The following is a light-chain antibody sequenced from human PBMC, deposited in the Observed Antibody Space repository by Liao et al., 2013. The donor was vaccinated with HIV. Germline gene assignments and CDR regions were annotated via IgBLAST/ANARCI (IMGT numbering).Light chain of an antibody. V-gene: IGLV3-1*01. CDR2: QDS. J-gene: IGLJ1*01. CDR3: QVWDSNSDHPYV. CDR1: KLGDKY. Sequence: SYELTQPPSVSVSPGQTASITCSGDKLGDKYACWYQQKPGQSPVLVIYQDSDRPSVIPERFSGSNSGNTATLSISRVEAGDEADYYCQVWDSNSDHPYVFGTGTKVTVL.